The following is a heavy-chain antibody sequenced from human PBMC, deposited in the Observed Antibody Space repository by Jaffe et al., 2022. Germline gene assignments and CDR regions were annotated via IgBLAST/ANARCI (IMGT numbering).Heavy chain of an antibody. D-gene: IGHD3-16*02. Sequence: QVQLVQSGSELKKPGASVKVSCKASGYTFTSYAMNWVRQAPGQGLEWMGWINTNTGNPTYAQGFTGRFVFSLDTSVSTAYLQISSLKAEDTAVYYCARGFDDYIWGSYRQDLNWFDPWGQGTLVTVSS. V-gene: IGHV7-4-1*02. CDR1: GYTFTSYA. CDR3: ARGFDDYIWGSYRQDLNWFDP. J-gene: IGHJ5*02. CDR2: INTNTGNP.